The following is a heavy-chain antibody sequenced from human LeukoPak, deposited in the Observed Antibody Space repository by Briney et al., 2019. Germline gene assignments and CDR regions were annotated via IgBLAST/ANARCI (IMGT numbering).Heavy chain of an antibody. J-gene: IGHJ6*03. CDR3: AKVTTLHYYYYYMDV. Sequence: GRSLRLSCAAAGFTFSSYATHWVRQAPGKGLEWVAVISYDGSNKYYADSVKGRFTISRDNSKNTLYLQMNSLRAEDTAVYYCAKVTTLHYYYYYMDVWGKGTTVTVSS. CDR1: GFTFSSYA. D-gene: IGHD1-14*01. CDR2: ISYDGSNK. V-gene: IGHV3-30-3*01.